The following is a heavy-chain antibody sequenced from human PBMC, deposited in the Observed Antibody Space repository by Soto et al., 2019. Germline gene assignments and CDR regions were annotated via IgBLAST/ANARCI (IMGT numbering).Heavy chain of an antibody. J-gene: IGHJ4*02. D-gene: IGHD5-12*01. V-gene: IGHV3-11*06. CDR1: GFTFSDYY. CDR3: ATVPDGSNIDY. Sequence: QVQLVESGGGLVKPGGSLRLSCAASGFTFSDYYMSWIRQAPGKGLEWVSYIGTSGSYTNYADSVKGRFTISRDNAKSSLYLQMNSLRAEDTAVYYCATVPDGSNIDYWGQGTLVTVSS. CDR2: IGTSGSYT.